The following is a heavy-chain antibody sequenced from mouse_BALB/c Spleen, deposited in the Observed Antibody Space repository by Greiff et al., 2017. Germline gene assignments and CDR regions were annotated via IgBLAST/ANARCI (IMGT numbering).Heavy chain of an antibody. V-gene: IGHV3-6*02. J-gene: IGHJ2*01. CDR1: GYSITSGYY. CDR3: ARGGNYPYYFDY. CDR2: ISYDGSN. D-gene: IGHD2-1*01. Sequence: EVQLVESGPGLVKPSQSLSLTCSVTGYSITSGYYWNWIRQFPGNKLEWMGYISYDGSNNYNPSLKNRISITRDTSKNQFFLKLNSVTTEDTATYYCARGGNYPYYFDYWGQGTTLTVSS.